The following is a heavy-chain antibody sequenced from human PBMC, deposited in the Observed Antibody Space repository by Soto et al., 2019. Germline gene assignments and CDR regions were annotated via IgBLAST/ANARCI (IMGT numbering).Heavy chain of an antibody. CDR2: INAGNGNT. J-gene: IGHJ4*02. CDR3: AGSRSGWYTPLVDY. V-gene: IGHV1-3*01. CDR1: GYTFTSYA. D-gene: IGHD6-19*01. Sequence: ASVKISCKASGYTFTSYAMHWVRQAPGQRLEWMGWINAGNGNTKYSQKFQGRVTITRDTSASTAYMELSSLRSEDTAVYYCAGSRSGWYTPLVDYWGQGTLVTVSS.